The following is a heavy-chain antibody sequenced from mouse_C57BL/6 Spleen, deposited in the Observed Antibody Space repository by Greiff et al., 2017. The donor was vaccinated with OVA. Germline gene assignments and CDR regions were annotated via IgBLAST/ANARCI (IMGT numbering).Heavy chain of an antibody. J-gene: IGHJ2*01. Sequence: VQLQQSGPELVKPGASVKIPCKASGYTFTDYNMDWVKQSHGTSLEWIGDINPNNGGTIYNQKFKGKATLTVDKSSSTAYMELRSLTSEDTAVYYCARGGKTDYFDYWGKGTTLTVSS. CDR3: ARGGKTDYFDY. V-gene: IGHV1-18*01. CDR1: GYTFTDYN. CDR2: INPNNGGT.